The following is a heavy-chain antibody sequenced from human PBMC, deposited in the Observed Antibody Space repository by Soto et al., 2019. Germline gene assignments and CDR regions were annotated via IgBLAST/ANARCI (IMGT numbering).Heavy chain of an antibody. V-gene: IGHV1-46*03. CDR2: INPSRGST. CDR1: GYTFTSYY. CDR3: ARPTTSAPYVQNGENDAFGI. J-gene: IGHJ3*02. D-gene: IGHD3-10*01. Sequence: QVQLVQSGAEVKKPGASVKVSCKASGYTFTSYYIHWVRQAPGQGLEWVGLINPSRGSTSYAQKFQSRLTETKNTTTSTVYINLRSLRSEDTAVYFCARPTTSAPYVQNGENDAFGIWSKWTMDTVSS.